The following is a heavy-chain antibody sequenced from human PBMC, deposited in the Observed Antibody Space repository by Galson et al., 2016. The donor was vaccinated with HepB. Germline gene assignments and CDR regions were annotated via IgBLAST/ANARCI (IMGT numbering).Heavy chain of an antibody. CDR2: IFPLYGTT. J-gene: IGHJ5*02. CDR1: GGSLTNFG. V-gene: IGHV1-69*13. Sequence: SVKVSCKASGGSLTNFGINWVRQAPGQGLEWMGEIFPLYGTTKSAQKFQGRLTFTADESTSTSYMELRSLTSEDTAIYYCARDVGGYCTPANCYGDWFDPWGQGTLVTVSS. D-gene: IGHD2-15*01. CDR3: ARDVGGYCTPANCYGDWFDP.